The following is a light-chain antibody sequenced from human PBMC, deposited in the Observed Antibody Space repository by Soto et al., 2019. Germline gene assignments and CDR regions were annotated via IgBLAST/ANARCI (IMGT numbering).Light chain of an antibody. Sequence: EIVMTQSQATLSVSPGARVTIPCRASQSISDNLAWSQQQPRQARRLLIYGASIRATGIPARFSGSGSGTETTLTISRLEPEDFAVYYCQQYGSSGTFGQGTKVDIK. CDR1: QSISDN. J-gene: IGKJ1*01. CDR3: QQYGSSGT. V-gene: IGKV3-15*01. CDR2: GAS.